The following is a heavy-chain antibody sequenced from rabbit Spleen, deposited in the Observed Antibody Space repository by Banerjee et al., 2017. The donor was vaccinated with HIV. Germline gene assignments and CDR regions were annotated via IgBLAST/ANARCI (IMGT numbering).Heavy chain of an antibody. V-gene: IGHV1S7*01. D-gene: IGHD4-1*01. CDR3: VRDSGWSLNL. Sequence: HLKESGGGLVQPGGSLKLSCKASGFTLSSYYMSWVRQAPGKGLEWIGYIEAVFGTTYYASWVNGRFTISSHNAQNTLYLQLNSLTAADTATYFCVRDSGWSLNLWGQGTLVTVS. CDR1: GFTLSSYY. J-gene: IGHJ4*01. CDR2: IEAVFGTT.